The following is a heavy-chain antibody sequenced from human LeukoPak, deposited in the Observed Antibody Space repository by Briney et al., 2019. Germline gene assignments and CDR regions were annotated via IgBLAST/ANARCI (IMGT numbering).Heavy chain of an antibody. CDR1: GFTFSNYW. V-gene: IGHV3-74*01. CDR3: ARRHSSSCPDY. J-gene: IGHJ4*02. D-gene: IGHD6-13*01. Sequence: PGGSLRLSCAASGFTFSNYWMHWVRQAPGKGLVWVSRMNSNGTTIDYADSMKGRFTISRDNAKNTLYLQMNSLRAEDTAVYYCARRHSSSCPDYWDQGTLVTVSS. CDR2: MNSNGTTI.